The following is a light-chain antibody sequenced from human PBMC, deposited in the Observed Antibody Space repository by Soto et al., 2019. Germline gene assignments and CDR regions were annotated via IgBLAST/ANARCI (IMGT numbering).Light chain of an antibody. Sequence: EIVLTQSPATLSLSPGERATLSCRASQSVSSYLAWYQQKPGQAPRLLIYDASNRATGIPARFSGSGSGTDFTLTISSLEPEDSAVYYCQQCYNWPPLTFGGGTQVEIK. J-gene: IGKJ4*01. V-gene: IGKV3-11*01. CDR1: QSVSSY. CDR2: DAS. CDR3: QQCYNWPPLT.